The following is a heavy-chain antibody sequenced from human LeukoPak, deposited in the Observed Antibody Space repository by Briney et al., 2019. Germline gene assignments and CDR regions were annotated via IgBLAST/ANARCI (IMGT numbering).Heavy chain of an antibody. CDR2: ISSSSSYI. Sequence: PGGSLRLSCVASGFYYNNYGMNWVRQAPGKGLEWVSSISSSSSYIYYADSVKGRFTISRDNAKNSLYLQMNSLRAEDTAVYYCARAPRSSGSFGAFDIWGQGTMVTVSS. D-gene: IGHD6-19*01. CDR3: ARAPRSSGSFGAFDI. V-gene: IGHV3-21*01. J-gene: IGHJ3*02. CDR1: GFYYNNYG.